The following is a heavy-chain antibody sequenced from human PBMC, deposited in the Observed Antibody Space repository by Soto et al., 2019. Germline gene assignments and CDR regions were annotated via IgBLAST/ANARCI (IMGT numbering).Heavy chain of an antibody. Sequence: PGGSLRLSCAASGFMFSAYAMLWVRQAPGKGLEWVAAISYDGTNKYYADSIKGRFTISRDNSANTLFLQVNSLRREDTAMYYCARDPPPYTSGWYGIDFWGHGTLVTVSS. CDR3: ARDPPPYTSGWYGIDF. CDR1: GFMFSAYA. V-gene: IGHV3-30*04. D-gene: IGHD6-19*01. CDR2: ISYDGTNK. J-gene: IGHJ4*01.